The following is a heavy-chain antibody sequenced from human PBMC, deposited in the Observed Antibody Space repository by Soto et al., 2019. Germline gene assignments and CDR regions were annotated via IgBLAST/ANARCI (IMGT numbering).Heavy chain of an antibody. D-gene: IGHD6-6*01. V-gene: IGHV3-53*01. CDR2: IYSGGST. Sequence: PGGSLRLSCAASGFTVSSNYMSWVRQAPGKGLEWVSVIYSGGSTYYADSVKGRFTISRDNSKNTLYLQMNSLRAEDTAVYYCARDSGSRSYFAYYYGMDVWGQGTTVTVSS. J-gene: IGHJ6*02. CDR1: GFTVSSNY. CDR3: ARDSGSRSYFAYYYGMDV.